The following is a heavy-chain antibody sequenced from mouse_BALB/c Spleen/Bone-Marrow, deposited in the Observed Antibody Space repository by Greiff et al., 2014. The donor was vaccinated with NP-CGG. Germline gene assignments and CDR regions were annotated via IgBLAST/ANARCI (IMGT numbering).Heavy chain of an antibody. CDR2: IDPANGNA. V-gene: IGHV14-3*02. Sequence: EVQLQQSGAELVKPGASVKLSCTASGFNIKDTYMHWVKQRPEQGLEWIGRIDPANGNAEFDRKFQCKATITADTSSNTAYLQLSSLTSEDTAVYYCARYRLGTYFDLWGQGTTLTVSS. CDR3: ARYRLGTYFDL. CDR1: GFNIKDTY. J-gene: IGHJ2*01. D-gene: IGHD2-14*01.